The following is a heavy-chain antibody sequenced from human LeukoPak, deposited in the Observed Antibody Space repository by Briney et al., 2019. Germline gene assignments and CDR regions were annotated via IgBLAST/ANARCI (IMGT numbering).Heavy chain of an antibody. D-gene: IGHD2-2*01. V-gene: IGHV4-59*01. Sequence: SQTLSLTCTVSGGSISSYYWGWIRQPPGKGLGWVGYIYYSGSTNYNPSLKSRVTISGDTSKNQFSLKLSSVTAADTAVYYCARVPASGLYYFDYWGQGTLVTVSS. CDR2: IYYSGST. J-gene: IGHJ4*02. CDR1: GGSISSYY. CDR3: ARVPASGLYYFDY.